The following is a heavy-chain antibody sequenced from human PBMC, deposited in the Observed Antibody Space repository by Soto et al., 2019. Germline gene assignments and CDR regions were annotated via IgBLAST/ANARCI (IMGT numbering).Heavy chain of an antibody. CDR2: IYYSGST. J-gene: IGHJ5*02. V-gene: IGHV4-61*08. D-gene: IGHD3-22*01. CDR1: GGSCSSGDFY. Sequence: TLSLTCTVSGGSCSSGDFYWTWIRQPPGKGLQWIGYIYYSGSTTYSPSLKSRVTISVDRSKNQFSLKLTSVTAADTAVYYCARLGGYYQSLDTWGQGTLVTVSS. CDR3: ARLGGYYQSLDT.